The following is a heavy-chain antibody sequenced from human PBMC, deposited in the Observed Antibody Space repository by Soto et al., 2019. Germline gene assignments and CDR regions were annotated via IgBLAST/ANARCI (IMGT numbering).Heavy chain of an antibody. V-gene: IGHV1-69*13. CDR3: ARDVGYGLIDY. CDR1: GGTFSSYA. Sequence: GASVKVSCKASGGTFSSYAISWVRQAPGQGLEWMGGTIPIFGTANYAQKFQGRVTITADESTSTAYMELRSLRSDDTAVYYCARDVGYGLIDYWGQGTLVTVSS. J-gene: IGHJ4*02. D-gene: IGHD5-18*01. CDR2: TIPIFGTA.